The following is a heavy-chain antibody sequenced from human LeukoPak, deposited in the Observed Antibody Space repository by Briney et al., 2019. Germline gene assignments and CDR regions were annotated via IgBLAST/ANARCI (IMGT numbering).Heavy chain of an antibody. CDR1: GFTFSTFD. V-gene: IGHV3-23*01. CDR3: AKASDFDSSGFPIDVFDF. Sequence: GGSLRLSCAASGFTFSTFDMSWVRQAPGKGLQWVSTISGAGGTTLFADSVKGRFTISRDNSNNKVFLQMNSLRVEDTAVYYCAKASDFDSSGFPIDVFDFWGQGLLVSVAS. CDR2: ISGAGGTT. D-gene: IGHD3-22*01. J-gene: IGHJ4*02.